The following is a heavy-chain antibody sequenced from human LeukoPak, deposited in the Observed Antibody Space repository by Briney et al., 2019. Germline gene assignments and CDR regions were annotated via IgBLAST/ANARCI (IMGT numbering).Heavy chain of an antibody. V-gene: IGHV3-7*01. J-gene: IGHJ4*02. CDR3: ARDAAERGGFDY. CDR1: GFTFSSYA. D-gene: IGHD2-15*01. Sequence: GGSLRRSCAASGFTFSSYAMSWVRQAPGKGLEWMANIKEDGSEKYYVDSVRGRFTISRDNAKNSLYLQMNSLRAEDTAVYYCARDAAERGGFDYWGQGTLVTVSS. CDR2: IKEDGSEK.